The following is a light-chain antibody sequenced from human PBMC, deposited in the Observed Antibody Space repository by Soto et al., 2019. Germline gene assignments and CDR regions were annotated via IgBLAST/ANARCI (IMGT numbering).Light chain of an antibody. V-gene: IGKV3-20*01. CDR2: GAS. Sequence: VLTQSPGTLSLSPGERATLSCRASQSVSRYLVWYQQKPGQAPRLLIYGASSRASGIPDRFSGSGSGTDFTLTINRLGPEDFAVYYCQQCYSLPYTFGQGTKLEIK. CDR3: QQCYSLPYT. J-gene: IGKJ2*01. CDR1: QSVSRY.